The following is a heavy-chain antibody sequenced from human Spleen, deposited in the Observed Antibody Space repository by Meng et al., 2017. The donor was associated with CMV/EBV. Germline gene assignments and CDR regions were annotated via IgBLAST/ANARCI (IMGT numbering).Heavy chain of an antibody. J-gene: IGHJ4*02. CDR3: ASVETSGWYRFDH. D-gene: IGHD6-19*01. CDR1: GGSVSRGSFY. V-gene: IGHV4-61*01. CDR2: FYNTGSS. Sequence: SGGSVSRGSFYWSWIRQPPGKGLEWIGSFYNTGSSTYNPSVKSRVTISVDKSKNQFSLRLSSVTGADTAVYYCASVETSGWYRFDHWGQGMLVTVSS.